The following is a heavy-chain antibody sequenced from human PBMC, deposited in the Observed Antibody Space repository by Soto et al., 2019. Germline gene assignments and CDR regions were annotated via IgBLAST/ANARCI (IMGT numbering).Heavy chain of an antibody. CDR2: IYYSGTT. Sequence: QVQLQESGPGLVKPSDTLSLTCAVSGYYISSSNWWGWIRQPPGKGLEWIGYIYYSGTTYYNPSLKSRVSMSVDTSKNQFSLKLTSVTAVDTAVYYCARREIQGPIDYWGQGTLVTVSS. CDR3: ARREIQGPIDY. D-gene: IGHD1-26*01. CDR1: GYYISSSNW. V-gene: IGHV4-28*01. J-gene: IGHJ4*02.